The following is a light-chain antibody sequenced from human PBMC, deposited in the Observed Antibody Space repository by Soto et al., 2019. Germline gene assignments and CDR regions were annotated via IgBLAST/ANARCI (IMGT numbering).Light chain of an antibody. CDR3: QQYHGFSRT. CDR1: QSISSW. V-gene: IGKV1-5*01. J-gene: IGKJ1*01. CDR2: AAS. Sequence: GDRVTITCRASQSISSWLAWYQQKPGKAPKLLIYAASTLQSGVPSRFSGSGSGTEFTLTISSMQPDDLATYYCQQYHGFSRTFGQGTKVDIK.